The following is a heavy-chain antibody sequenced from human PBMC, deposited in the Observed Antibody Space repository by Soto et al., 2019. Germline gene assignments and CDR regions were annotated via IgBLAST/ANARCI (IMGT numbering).Heavy chain of an antibody. Sequence: SETLSLTCAVSGGSISSGGYSWSWIRQPPGKGLEWIGYIYHSGSTYYNPSLKSRVTISVDTSKNQFSLKLSSVTAADTAVYFCAKGVVVAATYFQHWGQGTLVTVSS. V-gene: IGHV4-30-2*01. CDR3: AKGVVVAATYFQH. J-gene: IGHJ1*01. CDR2: IYHSGST. CDR1: GGSISSGGYS. D-gene: IGHD2-15*01.